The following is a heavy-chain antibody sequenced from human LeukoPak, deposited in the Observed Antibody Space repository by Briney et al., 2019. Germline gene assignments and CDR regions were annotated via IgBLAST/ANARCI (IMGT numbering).Heavy chain of an antibody. D-gene: IGHD4-17*01. CDR3: ARVADEFGDYGFDS. CDR2: IYDSGRT. Sequence: SETLSLTCTVSGGSIRSDKNYWSWIRQPPGKGLEWIGHIYDSGRTYYNPSLKSRFMLSIETPQKHFSLKLTSVTAADTAVYYCARVADEFGDYGFDSWGQGTLVTVSS. CDR1: GGSIRSDKNY. J-gene: IGHJ4*02. V-gene: IGHV4-30-4*01.